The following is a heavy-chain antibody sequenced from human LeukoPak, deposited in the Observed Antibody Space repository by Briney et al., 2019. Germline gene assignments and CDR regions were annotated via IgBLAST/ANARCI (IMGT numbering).Heavy chain of an antibody. V-gene: IGHV3-9*03. D-gene: IGHD3-22*01. Sequence: PGGSLRLSCAASGFIFDDYAMHWVWQAPGKGLEWVSGISWNSGSIGYADSVKGRFTISRDNAKNSLYLQMNSLRAEDMALYYCAKDIVSDYYDSSGYRPFEAFDIWGQGTMVTVSS. CDR2: ISWNSGSI. CDR3: AKDIVSDYYDSSGYRPFEAFDI. CDR1: GFIFDDYA. J-gene: IGHJ3*02.